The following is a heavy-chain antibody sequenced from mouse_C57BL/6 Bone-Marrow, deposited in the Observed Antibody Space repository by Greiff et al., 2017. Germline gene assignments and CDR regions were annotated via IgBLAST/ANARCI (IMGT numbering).Heavy chain of an antibody. CDR2: ISNGGGST. Sequence: DVKLVESGGGLVQPGGSLKLSCAASGFTFSDYYMYWVRQTPEKRLEWVAYISNGGGSTYYPDTVKGRFTISRDNAKNTLYLQMSRLKSEDTAMYYCARHDAYYDYDKGWYFDVWGTGTTVTVSS. J-gene: IGHJ1*03. CDR3: ARHDAYYDYDKGWYFDV. CDR1: GFTFSDYY. D-gene: IGHD2-4*01. V-gene: IGHV5-12*01.